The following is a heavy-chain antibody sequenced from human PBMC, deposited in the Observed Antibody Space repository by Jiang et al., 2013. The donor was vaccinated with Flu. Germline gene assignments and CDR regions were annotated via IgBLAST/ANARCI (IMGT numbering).Heavy chain of an antibody. CDR3: VRDKQLVFDS. CDR2: IYSTKSI. CDR1: GVPINDDF. D-gene: IGHD6-6*01. Sequence: LLKPSETLSLTCTVSGVPINDDFWSWIRQPAGKGLEWIGRIYSTKSIKYNSSLESRVTMSVDTSKNQVSLNLRSVTAADTAVYFCVRDKQLVFDSWGRGTLVTVSS. V-gene: IGHV4-4*07. J-gene: IGHJ4*02.